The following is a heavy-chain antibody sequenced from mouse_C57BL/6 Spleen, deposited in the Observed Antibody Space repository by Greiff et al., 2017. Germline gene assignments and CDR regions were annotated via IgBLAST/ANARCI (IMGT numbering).Heavy chain of an antibody. CDR1: GFTFSSYA. D-gene: IGHD1-1*01. J-gene: IGHJ2*01. CDR2: ISDGGSYT. Sequence: EVMLVESGGGLVKPGGSLKLSCAASGFTFSSYAMSWVRQTPEKRLEWVATISDGGSYTYYPDNVKGRFTISRDNAKNNLYLQMSHLKSEDTAMYYCASYGSSYGFDYWGQGTTLTVSS. V-gene: IGHV5-4*03. CDR3: ASYGSSYGFDY.